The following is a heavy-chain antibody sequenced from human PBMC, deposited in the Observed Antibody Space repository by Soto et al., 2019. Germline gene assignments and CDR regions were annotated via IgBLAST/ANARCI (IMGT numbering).Heavy chain of an antibody. Sequence: GASVKVSCKASGYTFTGYYMHWVRQAPGQGLEWMGWINPNSGGTNYAQKFQGWVTMTRDTSISTAYMELSRLRSDDTAVYYCARGLARFGEFQPLPYYYYGMDVWGQGTTVTVSS. D-gene: IGHD3-10*01. V-gene: IGHV1-2*04. CDR3: ARGLARFGEFQPLPYYYYGMDV. J-gene: IGHJ6*02. CDR2: INPNSGGT. CDR1: GYTFTGYY.